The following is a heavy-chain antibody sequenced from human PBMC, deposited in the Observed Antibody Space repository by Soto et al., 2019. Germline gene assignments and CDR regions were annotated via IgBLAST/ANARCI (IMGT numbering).Heavy chain of an antibody. D-gene: IGHD5-18*01. V-gene: IGHV3-21*01. CDR3: ARVSMHSTTQPPGH. J-gene: IGHJ4*02. Sequence: PGGSLRLSCAASGFTFSIYSMSWVRQAPGKGLEWVSSISSSSTYIYYADSVKGRFTISRDDAKNSLYLQMNSLRAEDTAVYYCARVSMHSTTQPPGHWGQGTLVTVSS. CDR2: ISSSSTYI. CDR1: GFTFSIYS.